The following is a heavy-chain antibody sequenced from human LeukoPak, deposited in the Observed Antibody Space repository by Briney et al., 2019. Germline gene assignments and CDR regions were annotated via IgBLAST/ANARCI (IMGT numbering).Heavy chain of an antibody. CDR2: IYYSGST. CDR3: ARGVHESSPRPDAFDI. V-gene: IGHV4-59*01. CDR1: GGSISSYY. Sequence: SETLSLTCTVSGGSISSYYWSWIRQPPGEGLEWIGYIYYSGSTNYNPSLKSRVTISVDTSKNQFSLKLSSVTAADTAVYYCARGVHESSPRPDAFDIWGQGTMVTVSS. D-gene: IGHD1-26*01. J-gene: IGHJ3*02.